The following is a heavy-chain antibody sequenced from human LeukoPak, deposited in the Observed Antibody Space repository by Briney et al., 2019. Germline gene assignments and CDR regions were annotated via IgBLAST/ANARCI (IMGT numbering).Heavy chain of an antibody. V-gene: IGHV3-64*01. CDR1: GFTFSTYA. CDR2: VNSNGGNT. D-gene: IGHD3-9*01. CDR3: ARVILTGYYYDS. Sequence: PGGSLRLSCAASGFTFSTYALHWVRQAPGKGLEFVSGVNSNGGNTYYANSVKGRFTISRDNSKNTLYLQMGSLRPEDVAVYHCARVILTGYYYDSWGQGTLVTVSS. J-gene: IGHJ4*02.